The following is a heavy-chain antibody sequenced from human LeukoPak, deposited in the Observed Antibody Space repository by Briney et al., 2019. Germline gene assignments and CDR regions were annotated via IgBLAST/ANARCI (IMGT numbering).Heavy chain of an antibody. V-gene: IGHV4-59*01. CDR3: ARGRTAMVFDY. D-gene: IGHD5-18*01. CDR1: GGSISSYY. J-gene: IGHJ4*02. CDR2: TYYSGST. Sequence: SETLSLTCTVSGGSISSYYWSWIRQPPGKGLEWIGYTYYSGSTNYNPSLKSRVTISVDTSKNQFSLKLSSVTAADTAVYYCARGRTAMVFDYWGQGTLVTVSS.